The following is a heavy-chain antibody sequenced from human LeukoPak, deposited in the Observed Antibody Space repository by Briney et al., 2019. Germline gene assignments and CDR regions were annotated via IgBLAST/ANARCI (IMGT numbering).Heavy chain of an antibody. V-gene: IGHV3-20*04. D-gene: IGHD2-15*01. Sequence: GGSLRLSCAASGFTFDDYGMSWVRQAPGKGLEWVSGINWNGGSTGYADSVKGRFTISRDNAKNSLYLQMNSLRAEDTAVYYCARAGGAPGYCSGGSCYSPYYYYYYMDVWGKGTTVTVSS. CDR1: GFTFDDYG. J-gene: IGHJ6*03. CDR3: ARAGGAPGYCSGGSCYSPYYYYYYMDV. CDR2: INWNGGST.